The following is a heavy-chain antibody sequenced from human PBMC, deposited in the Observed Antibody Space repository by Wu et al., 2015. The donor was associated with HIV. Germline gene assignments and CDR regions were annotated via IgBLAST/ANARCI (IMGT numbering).Heavy chain of an antibody. D-gene: IGHD2-15*01. CDR3: ARESPKGYCSGGSCYGIDY. V-gene: IGHV1-46*01. CDR1: GYTFTNYY. J-gene: IGHJ4*02. CDR2: INPNGGST. Sequence: QVQLVQSRAGVRKPGASVKVSCKASGYTFTNYYIHWVRQAPGQGLEWMGVINPNGGSTSYTPKFQGRVTMTRDTSTSTVYMELSSLRSEDTAVYYCARESPKGYCSGGSCYGIDYWGQGTLGHRLL.